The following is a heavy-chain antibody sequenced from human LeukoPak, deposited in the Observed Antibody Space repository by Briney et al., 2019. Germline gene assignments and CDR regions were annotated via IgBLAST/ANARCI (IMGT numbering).Heavy chain of an antibody. Sequence: ASVKVSCKASGYTFTSYGISWVRQAPGQGLEWMGWISGYNGDTNYAQKYQGRATMTTDTSTSTAYMELRSLRSDDTAVYYCATPPRYYYDSSGYPRYWGQGTLVTVSS. D-gene: IGHD3-22*01. CDR1: GYTFTSYG. J-gene: IGHJ4*02. CDR3: ATPPRYYYDSSGYPRY. CDR2: ISGYNGDT. V-gene: IGHV1-18*01.